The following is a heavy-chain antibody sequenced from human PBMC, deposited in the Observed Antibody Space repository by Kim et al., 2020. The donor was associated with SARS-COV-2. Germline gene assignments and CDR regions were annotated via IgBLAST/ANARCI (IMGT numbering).Heavy chain of an antibody. CDR3: ARGVSSGSGSYPSREGKNWFDP. D-gene: IGHD3-10*01. Sequence: SETLSLTCAVYGGSFSGYYWSWIRQPPGKGLEWIGEINHSGSTNYNPSLKSRVTISVDTSKNQFSLKLSSVTAADTAVYYCARGVSSGSGSYPSREGKNWFDPWGQGTLVTVSS. V-gene: IGHV4-34*01. J-gene: IGHJ5*02. CDR1: GGSFSGYY. CDR2: INHSGST.